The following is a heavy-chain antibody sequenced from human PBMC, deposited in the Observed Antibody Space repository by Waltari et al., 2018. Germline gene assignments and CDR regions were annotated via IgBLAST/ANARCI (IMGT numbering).Heavy chain of an antibody. CDR2: IYYSGST. V-gene: IGHV4-59*01. CDR1: GGPISSYY. Sequence: QVQLQESGPGLVKPSETLSLTCTVSGGPISSYYWSWIRQPPGKGLEWIGYIYYSGSTNYNPSLKSRVTISVDTSKNQFSLKLSSVTAADTAVYYCARVRAAGYGYYFDYWGQGTLVTVSS. CDR3: ARVRAAGYGYYFDY. J-gene: IGHJ4*02. D-gene: IGHD6-13*01.